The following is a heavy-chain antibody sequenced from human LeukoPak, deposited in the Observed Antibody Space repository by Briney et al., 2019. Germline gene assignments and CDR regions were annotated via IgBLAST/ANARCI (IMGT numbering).Heavy chain of an antibody. J-gene: IGHJ4*02. D-gene: IGHD3-22*01. CDR1: GFTFSSYW. V-gene: IGHV3-74*01. Sequence: GGSLRLSCAASGFTFSSYWMHWVRHAPGKGLVWVSRINSDGSSTSYADSVKGRFTISRDNAKNTLYLQMNSLRAEDTAVYYCARDFMTTYYYDSSGYCFEYWGQGTLVTVSS. CDR3: ARDFMTTYYYDSSGYCFEY. CDR2: INSDGSST.